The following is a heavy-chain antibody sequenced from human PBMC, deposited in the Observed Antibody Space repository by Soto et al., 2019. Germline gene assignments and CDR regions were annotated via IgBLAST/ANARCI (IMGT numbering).Heavy chain of an antibody. J-gene: IGHJ4*02. CDR3: AKDSATFGRFDF. D-gene: IGHD3-3*01. CDR2: INNNGADT. Sequence: VGSLRLSCAASGFSFSNYGMSWVRQPPGKGLEWVSTINNNGADTYYPDSVKGRFTISRDNSKNMLYLQMRSLRVDDTAKYYCAKDSATFGRFDFWGQGTLVTVSS. V-gene: IGHV3-23*01. CDR1: GFSFSNYG.